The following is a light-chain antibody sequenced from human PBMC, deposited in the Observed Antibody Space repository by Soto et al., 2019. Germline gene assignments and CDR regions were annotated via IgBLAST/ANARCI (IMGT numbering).Light chain of an antibody. Sequence: QSALTQPPSASGSPGQSVTISCTGTSSDVGGYNYVSWYQQHPGKAPKLMIYEVTKRPSGVPDRFSGSKSGNTASLTVSWLQAEDEADYYCSSYGGSNNLLFGGGTKLTVL. CDR2: EVT. CDR1: SSDVGGYNY. CDR3: SSYGGSNNLL. J-gene: IGLJ2*01. V-gene: IGLV2-8*01.